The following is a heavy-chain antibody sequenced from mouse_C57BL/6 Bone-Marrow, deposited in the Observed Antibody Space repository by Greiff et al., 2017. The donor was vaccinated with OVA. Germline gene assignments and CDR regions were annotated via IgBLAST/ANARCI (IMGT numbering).Heavy chain of an antibody. J-gene: IGHJ3*01. V-gene: IGHV1-81*01. CDR1: GYTFTSYG. CDR3: ARWVYYYGSSWVAY. D-gene: IGHD1-1*01. Sequence: QVQLKQSGAELARPGASVKLSCKASGYTFTSYGISWVKQRTGQGLEWIGEIYPRSGNTYYNEKFKGKATLPADKSSSTAYMELRSLTSEDSAVYFCARWVYYYGSSWVAYWGQGTLVTVSA. CDR2: IYPRSGNT.